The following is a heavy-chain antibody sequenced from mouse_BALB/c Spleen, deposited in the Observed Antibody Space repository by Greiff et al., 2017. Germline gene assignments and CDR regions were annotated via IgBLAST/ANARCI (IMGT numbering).Heavy chain of an antibody. CDR1: GFNIKDYY. J-gene: IGHJ4*01. CDR3: KGGNYEVYAMDD. Sequence: VQLQQSGAELVRSGASVKLSCTASGFNIKDYYMHWVKQRPEQGLEWIGWIDPENGDTEYAPKFQGKATMTADTSSNTAYLQLSRLTSEDTAVYYCKGGNYEVYAMDDWGQGTSVTVSS. D-gene: IGHD1-1*01. V-gene: IGHV14-4*02. CDR2: IDPENGDT.